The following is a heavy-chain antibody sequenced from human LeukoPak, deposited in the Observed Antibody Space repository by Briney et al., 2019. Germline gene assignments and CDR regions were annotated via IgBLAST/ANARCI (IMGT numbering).Heavy chain of an antibody. D-gene: IGHD6-19*01. CDR2: IRDDGSAK. V-gene: IGHV3-7*01. CDR1: GFTFHNHW. Sequence: GSLRLSCAASGFTFHNHWMTWVRQAPGKGLEWVASIRDDGSAKYYVDSVKGRFTISRDNAKNSLYLLMHSLRAEDTAVYYCAREYSSLFDYWGQGTLVTVSS. CDR3: AREYSSLFDY. J-gene: IGHJ4*02.